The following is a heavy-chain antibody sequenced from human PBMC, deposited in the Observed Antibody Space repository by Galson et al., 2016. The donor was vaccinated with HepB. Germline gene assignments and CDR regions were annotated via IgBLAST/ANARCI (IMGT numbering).Heavy chain of an antibody. V-gene: IGHV5-51*01. J-gene: IGHJ4*02. CDR1: GHIFNSYW. CDR2: IFPRDFET. CDR3: ARQGDDYGLAY. D-gene: IGHD4-17*01. Sequence: QSGAEVKKPGESLKISCKGSGHIFNSYWIGWVRQMPGKGLVWMGIIFPRDFETRYSPSFQGRVTISADMSLSTAYLQWNSLKASDTAIYYCARQGDDYGLAYWDQGALVT.